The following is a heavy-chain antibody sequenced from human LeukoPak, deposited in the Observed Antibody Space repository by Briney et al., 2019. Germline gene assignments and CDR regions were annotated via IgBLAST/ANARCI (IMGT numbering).Heavy chain of an antibody. Sequence: PGGSLGLSCAGSGFSFNTYTMNWVRQAPGKGLEWISSIGRTSVDKYYAASVRGRFTISRDNSKNSLYVEMSSLRAEDTAVYYCVGGDSRELWGQGTLVTVSS. CDR3: VGGDSREL. CDR1: GFSFNTYT. J-gene: IGHJ4*02. CDR2: IGRTSVDK. V-gene: IGHV3-21*01. D-gene: IGHD3-22*01.